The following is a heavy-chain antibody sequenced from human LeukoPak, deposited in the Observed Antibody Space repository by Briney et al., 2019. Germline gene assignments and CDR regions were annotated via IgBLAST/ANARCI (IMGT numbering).Heavy chain of an antibody. CDR1: GGSIGSYY. D-gene: IGHD2-2*01. Sequence: SETLSLTCTVSGGSIGSYYWNWIRQPPGKGLEYIGYIYYSGSANYNPSLKGRVTISVDTSKNQFSLKLSSVTAADTAVYYCARVAKDIVVVPAAMGFDPWGQGILVTVSS. J-gene: IGHJ5*02. CDR2: IYYSGSA. V-gene: IGHV4-59*01. CDR3: ARVAKDIVVVPAAMGFDP.